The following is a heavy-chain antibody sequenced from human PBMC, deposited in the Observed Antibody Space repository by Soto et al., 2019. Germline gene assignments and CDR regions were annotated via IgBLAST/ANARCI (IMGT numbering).Heavy chain of an antibody. J-gene: IGHJ5*02. CDR1: GFNFNNYA. Sequence: EVQLLESGGGLEQPGGSLRLSCAASGFNFNNYAMSWVRQAPGKGLEWVSAISGSGDTTYYADSVKGRITISRDNSKNTLYLQMNSLRDDDAAGYYCARAGEVPFNWFDPWGQGTQVIVSS. V-gene: IGHV3-23*01. CDR3: ARAGEVPFNWFDP. D-gene: IGHD6-19*01. CDR2: ISGSGDTT.